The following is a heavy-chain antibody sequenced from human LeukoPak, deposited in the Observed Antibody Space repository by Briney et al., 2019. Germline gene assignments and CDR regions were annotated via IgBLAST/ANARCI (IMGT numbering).Heavy chain of an antibody. CDR3: APPHSSGWGSGY. V-gene: IGHV3-21*01. CDR1: GFTFSSYS. J-gene: IGHJ4*02. D-gene: IGHD6-19*01. Sequence: GGSLRLSCAASGFTFSSYSMNWVRQAPGKGLEWVSSISSSSSYIYYADSVKGRFTISRDNAKNSLYLQMNSLRAEDTAVYYCAPPHSSGWGSGYWGQGTLVTVSS. CDR2: ISSSSSYI.